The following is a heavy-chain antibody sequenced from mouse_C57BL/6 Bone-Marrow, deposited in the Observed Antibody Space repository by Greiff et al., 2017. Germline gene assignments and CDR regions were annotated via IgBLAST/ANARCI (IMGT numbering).Heavy chain of an antibody. CDR2: IRSKSNNYAT. Sequence: EVKVEESGGGLVQPKGSLKLSCAASGFSFNTYAMNWVRQAPGKGLEWVARIRSKSNNYATYYADSVKDSFTISRDDSESMLYLQLNNLKTEDTAMYYCVRCYYPWGQGTSVTVSS. J-gene: IGHJ4*01. CDR1: GFSFNTYA. V-gene: IGHV10-1*01. CDR3: VRCYYP. D-gene: IGHD1-1*01.